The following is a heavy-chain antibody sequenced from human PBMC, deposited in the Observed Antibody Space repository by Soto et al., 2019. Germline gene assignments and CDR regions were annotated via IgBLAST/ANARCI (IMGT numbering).Heavy chain of an antibody. V-gene: IGHV3-48*02. CDR2: ISSSSSTI. CDR1: GFTFSSYS. CDR3: ARAAGGGKTDY. J-gene: IGHJ4*02. Sequence: PGGSLRLSCAASGFTFSSYSMNWVRQAPGKGLEWVSYISSSSSTIYYADSVKGRFTISRDNAKNSLYLQMNSLRDGDTAVYYCARAAGGGKTDYWGQGTLVTVSS. D-gene: IGHD2-15*01.